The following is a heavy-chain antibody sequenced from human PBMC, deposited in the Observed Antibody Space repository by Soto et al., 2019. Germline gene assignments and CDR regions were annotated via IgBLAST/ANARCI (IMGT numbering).Heavy chain of an antibody. D-gene: IGHD3-3*01. CDR2: ISGSGAAT. J-gene: IGHJ4*02. V-gene: IGHV3-23*01. CDR1: GFTFSSYG. CDR3: AKVLYGVVTYFDS. Sequence: EVQLLESGGGLVQPGGSLRLSCASSGFTFSSYGMTWVRRPPGKGLEWVSAISGSGAATYYADSVQGRFTISRDNSNSTLYLQTNSLRAEDTAVYSCAKVLYGVVTYFDSWGQGTLVTVSS.